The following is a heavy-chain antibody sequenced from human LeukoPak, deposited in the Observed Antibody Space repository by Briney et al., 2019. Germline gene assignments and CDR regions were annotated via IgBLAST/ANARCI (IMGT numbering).Heavy chain of an antibody. V-gene: IGHV4-4*02. J-gene: IGHJ1*01. CDR1: GGSISSSYW. CDR3: ARAEVVGAHLRSGYFQH. CDR2: IYHSGST. Sequence: SETLSLTCAVSGGSISSSYWWSWVRQPPGKGLEWIGGIYHSGSTTYNPSLKSPVTISVDKSRSQFSLNLSSVTAADTAVYYCARAEVVGAHLRSGYFQHWGQGTLVIVSS. D-gene: IGHD1-26*01.